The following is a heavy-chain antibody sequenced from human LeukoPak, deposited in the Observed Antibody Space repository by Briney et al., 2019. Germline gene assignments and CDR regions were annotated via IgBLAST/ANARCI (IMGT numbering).Heavy chain of an antibody. CDR2: IYPGDSDT. CDR3: ARGVPYRSSTSCYTGWFDP. D-gene: IGHD2-2*02. Sequence: GESLKISCKGSGYSFTSYWIGWVRQMPGKGLEWMGIIYPGDSDTRYSPSFQGQVTISADKSISTAYLQWSSLKASDTAMYYCARGVPYRSSTSCYTGWFDPWGQGTLVTVSS. CDR1: GYSFTSYW. J-gene: IGHJ5*02. V-gene: IGHV5-51*01.